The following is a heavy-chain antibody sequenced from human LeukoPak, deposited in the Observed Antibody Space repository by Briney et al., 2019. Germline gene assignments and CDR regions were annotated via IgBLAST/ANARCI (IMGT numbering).Heavy chain of an antibody. V-gene: IGHV3-9*01. Sequence: GRSLRLSCAGSGFIFNNYAMHWVRQPPGKGLEWVSGISWNSGTIDYADSVRGRFTISRDNAKNSLYLQMDSLRVEDTAFYYCAKDNRRHYTSGPNPDSLHWGQGALVTVSS. CDR1: GFIFNNYA. CDR3: AKDNRRHYTSGPNPDSLH. CDR2: ISWNSGTI. J-gene: IGHJ4*02. D-gene: IGHD6-19*01.